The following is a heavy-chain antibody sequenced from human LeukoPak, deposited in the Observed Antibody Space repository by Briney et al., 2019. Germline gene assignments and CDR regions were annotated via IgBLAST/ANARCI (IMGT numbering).Heavy chain of an antibody. CDR1: GGSISSYY. D-gene: IGHD3-22*01. J-gene: IGHJ4*02. CDR2: IYYSGST. V-gene: IGHV4-59*01. Sequence: SETLSLTCTVSGGSISSYYWSWIRQPPGKGLEWIGYIYYSGSTNYNPSLKSRVTISVDTSKNQFSLKLSSVTAADTAVYYCARLGYYDSSGYPDDYWGQGTRVTVSS. CDR3: ARLGYYDSSGYPDDY.